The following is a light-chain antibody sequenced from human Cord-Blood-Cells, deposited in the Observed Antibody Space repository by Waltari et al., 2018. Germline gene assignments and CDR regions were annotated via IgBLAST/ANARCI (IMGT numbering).Light chain of an antibody. CDR1: SSDGGSYTL. Sequence: QSALTQPASVSGSPGPSITISCTGTSSDGGSYTLVSWYQQHPGKAPKLMIYEGSKRPSGVSNRFSGSKSGNTASRKISGLQAEDEADYYCCSYAGSSTFDVVFGGGTKLTVL. CDR3: CSYAGSSTFDVV. V-gene: IGLV2-23*03. J-gene: IGLJ2*01. CDR2: EGS.